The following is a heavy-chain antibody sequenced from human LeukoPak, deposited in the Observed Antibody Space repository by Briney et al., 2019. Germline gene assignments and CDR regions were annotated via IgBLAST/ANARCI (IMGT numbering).Heavy chain of an antibody. CDR2: IKHDGSEK. CDR1: TFTFSNYW. Sequence: PGGSLRLSCAASTFTFSNYWMNWVRQAPGKGLEWVATIKHDGSEKHYVDSVEGRFTISRDNAMNSLYLQMNSLRAEDTAVYYCARDRGLSGYDLCDYWGQGTLVTASS. J-gene: IGHJ4*02. V-gene: IGHV3-7*01. CDR3: ARDRGLSGYDLCDY. D-gene: IGHD5-12*01.